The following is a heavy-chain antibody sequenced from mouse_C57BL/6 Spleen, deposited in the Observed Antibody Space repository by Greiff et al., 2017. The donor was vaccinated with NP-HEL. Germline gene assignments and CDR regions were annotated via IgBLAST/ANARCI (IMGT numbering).Heavy chain of an antibody. J-gene: IGHJ2*01. CDR3: ARGQLRLPGDFDY. Sequence: EVQLQQSGPELVKPGASVKISCKASGYTFTDYYMNWVKQSHGKSLEWIGDINPNNGGTSYNQKFKGKATLTVDKSSSTAYMELRSLTSEDSAVYYCARGQLRLPGDFDYWGQGTTLTVSS. V-gene: IGHV1-26*01. CDR1: GYTFTDYY. D-gene: IGHD3-2*02. CDR2: INPNNGGT.